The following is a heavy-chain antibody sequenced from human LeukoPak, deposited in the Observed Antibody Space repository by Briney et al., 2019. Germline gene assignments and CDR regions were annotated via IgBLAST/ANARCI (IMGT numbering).Heavy chain of an antibody. CDR3: AGVYDSGGYYYYYGMDV. D-gene: IGHD3-22*01. Sequence: PGGSLRLSCAASGFTFSSYALHWVRQAPGKGLEWVAVISYDGSYRYYADSVKGRFTISRDNSKNTLYLHMDSLRAEDTAVYYCAGVYDSGGYYYYYGMDVWGQGTTVTVSS. CDR2: ISYDGSYR. J-gene: IGHJ6*02. CDR1: GFTFSSYA. V-gene: IGHV3-30*04.